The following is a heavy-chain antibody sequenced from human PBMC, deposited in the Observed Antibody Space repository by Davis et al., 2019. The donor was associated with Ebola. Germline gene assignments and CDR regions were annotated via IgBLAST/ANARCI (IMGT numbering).Heavy chain of an antibody. CDR3: ARDGQWLVEGGADAFDI. V-gene: IGHV1-18*04. Sequence: ASVKVSCKASGYTFTSYGISWVRQAPGQGLEWMGWISAYTGNTNYAQKLQGRGTMTTDTSTSTAYMELRSMRSDDTAVYYCARDGQWLVEGGADAFDIWGQGTMVTVSS. J-gene: IGHJ3*02. CDR1: GYTFTSYG. CDR2: ISAYTGNT. D-gene: IGHD6-19*01.